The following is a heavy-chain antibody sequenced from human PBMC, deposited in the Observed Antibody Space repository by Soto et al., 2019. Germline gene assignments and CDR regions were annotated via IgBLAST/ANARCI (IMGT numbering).Heavy chain of an antibody. CDR3: AREPPKYATSVTSQLKQRLYYFDY. Sequence: SETLSLTCTVSGGSISSGGYYWSWIRQHPGKGLEWIGYIYYSGSTYYNPSLKSRVTISVDTSKNQFSLKLSSVTAADTAVYYCAREPPKYATSVTSQLKQRLYYFDYWGQGTLVTVSS. CDR2: IYYSGST. D-gene: IGHD2-8*01. J-gene: IGHJ4*02. CDR1: GGSISSGGYY. V-gene: IGHV4-31*03.